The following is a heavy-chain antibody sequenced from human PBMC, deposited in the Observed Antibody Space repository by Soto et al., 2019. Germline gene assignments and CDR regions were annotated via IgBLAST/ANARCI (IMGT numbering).Heavy chain of an antibody. CDR1: GFTFSNAW. V-gene: IGHV3-15*01. Sequence: PGGSLRLSCAAPGFTFSNAWLSWVRQAPGKGLEWVGRIKSKTDGGTTDYTAPVKGRFTISRDDSKNTLYLQMNSLKIEDTAVYYCTTGSTSTKNYWGQGTLVTSPQ. J-gene: IGHJ4*02. CDR3: TTGSTSTKNY. D-gene: IGHD6-6*01. CDR2: IKSKTDGGTT.